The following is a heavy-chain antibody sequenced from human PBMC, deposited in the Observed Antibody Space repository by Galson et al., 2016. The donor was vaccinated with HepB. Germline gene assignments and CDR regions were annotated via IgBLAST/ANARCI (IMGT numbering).Heavy chain of an antibody. Sequence: SLRLSCAASGFTFSSYALSWVRQAPGKGLEWVSTISPSGGTTYYAESVKGRLTITRDNSKNTVFLQMDNLRTEDTGLYFCAREHLYCVENKGSAHNWFDALGQGTMVIGSS. J-gene: IGHJ5*02. CDR1: GFTFSSYA. CDR2: ISPSGGTT. D-gene: IGHD2-21*01. CDR3: AREHLYCVENKGSAHNWFDA. V-gene: IGHV3-23*01.